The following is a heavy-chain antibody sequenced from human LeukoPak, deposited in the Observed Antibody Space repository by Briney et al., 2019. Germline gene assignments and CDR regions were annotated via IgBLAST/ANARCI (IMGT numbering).Heavy chain of an antibody. CDR2: IVVGSGNT. D-gene: IGHD5-24*01. Sequence: ASVKVSCKASGFTFTSSAMQWVRQVRGQRLEWIGWIVVGSGNTNYAQKFQERVTITRDMSTSTAYMELSSLRSEDTAVYYCAADRDGYNSLGYWGQGTLVTVSS. CDR1: GFTFTSSA. V-gene: IGHV1-58*02. J-gene: IGHJ4*02. CDR3: AADRDGYNSLGY.